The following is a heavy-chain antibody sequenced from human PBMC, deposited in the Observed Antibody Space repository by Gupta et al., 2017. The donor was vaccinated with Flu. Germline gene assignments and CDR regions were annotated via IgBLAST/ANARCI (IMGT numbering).Heavy chain of an antibody. V-gene: IGHV3-9*01. D-gene: IGHD3-22*01. J-gene: IGHJ4*02. CDR2: ISWRSGSI. Sequence: GFTFDDYAMHWVRQAPGKGLEWVSGISWRSGSIGYADSVKGRFTISRDNTKNSLYLQMNSLRAEDTALYYCAKDFNYYDSSSWMDDWGQGTLVTVSS. CDR1: GFTFDDYA. CDR3: AKDFNYYDSSSWMDD.